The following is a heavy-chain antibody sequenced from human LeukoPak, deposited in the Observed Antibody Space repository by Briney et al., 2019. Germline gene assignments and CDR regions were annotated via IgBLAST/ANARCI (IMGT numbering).Heavy chain of an antibody. CDR3: AKTPRGELNDAFDI. CDR1: GFTFSSYG. Sequence: PGGSLRLSCAASGFTFSSYGMHWVRQAPGKGLEWVAVISYDGSNKYYADSVKGRFTISRDNSKNTLYLQMNSLRAEDTAVYYCAKTPRGELNDAFDIWGQGTMVTVSS. CDR2: ISYDGSNK. D-gene: IGHD1-26*01. J-gene: IGHJ3*02. V-gene: IGHV3-30*18.